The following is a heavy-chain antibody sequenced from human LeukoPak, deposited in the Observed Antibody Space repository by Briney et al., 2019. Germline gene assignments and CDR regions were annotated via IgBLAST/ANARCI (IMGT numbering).Heavy chain of an antibody. CDR2: ISYDGSNK. CDR1: GFTFSSYA. V-gene: IGHV3-30*04. CDR3: AKDYEYSSGPDAFDI. J-gene: IGHJ3*02. Sequence: GGSLRLSCAASGFTFSSYAMHWVRQAPGKGLEWVAVISYDGSNKYYADSVKGRFTISRDNSKNTLYLQMNSLRAEDTAVYYCAKDYEYSSGPDAFDIWGQGTMVTVSS. D-gene: IGHD6-19*01.